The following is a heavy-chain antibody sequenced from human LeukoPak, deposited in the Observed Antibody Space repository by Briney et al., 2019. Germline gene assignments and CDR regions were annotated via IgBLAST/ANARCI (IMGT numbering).Heavy chain of an antibody. CDR3: ARDHQYDFGY. CDR2: IGAYNGNT. CDR1: GYTFSPYG. J-gene: IGHJ4*02. Sequence: ASVKVSCKASGYTFSPYGVSWVRQAPGQGLEWMGWIGAYNGNTNYAQKFQGRVTMTTDTSTSTAYMELRSLRSDDTAVYYCARDHQYDFGYWGQGTLVTVSS. D-gene: IGHD2-2*01. V-gene: IGHV1-18*01.